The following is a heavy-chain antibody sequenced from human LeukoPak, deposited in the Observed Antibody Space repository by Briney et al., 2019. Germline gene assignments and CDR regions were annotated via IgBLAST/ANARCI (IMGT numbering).Heavy chain of an antibody. CDR3: ARVAGYYDSSGYYYLGAFDY. Sequence: SETLSLTCTVSGGSISSYNWSWIRQPPGKGLEWIGNIYYSGSTNYNPSLKSRVTISVDTSKNQFSLKMSSVTAADTAVYYCARVAGYYDSSGYYYLGAFDYWGQGTLVTVSS. D-gene: IGHD3-22*01. CDR2: IYYSGST. CDR1: GGSISSYN. J-gene: IGHJ4*02. V-gene: IGHV4-59*01.